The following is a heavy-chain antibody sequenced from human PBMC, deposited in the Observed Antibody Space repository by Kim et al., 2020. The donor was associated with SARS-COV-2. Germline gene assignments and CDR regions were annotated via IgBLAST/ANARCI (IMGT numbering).Heavy chain of an antibody. CDR3: ARDSGGYRPSYYFDY. CDR1: GFTFSSYA. Sequence: GGSLRLSCAASGFTFSSYAMHWVRQAPGKGLEWVAVISYDGSNKYYADSVKGRFTISRDNSKNTLYLQMNSLRAEDTAVYYCARDSGGYRPSYYFDYWG. CDR2: ISYDGSNK. V-gene: IGHV3-30*04. D-gene: IGHD1-26*01. J-gene: IGHJ4*01.